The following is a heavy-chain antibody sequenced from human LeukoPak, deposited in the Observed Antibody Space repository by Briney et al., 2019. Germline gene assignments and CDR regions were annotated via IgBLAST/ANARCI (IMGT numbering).Heavy chain of an antibody. CDR2: ISGSGGST. D-gene: IGHD3-22*01. CDR3: ARSPYDSSGYYYQVTYYFDY. Sequence: GGSLRLSCAASGFTFSSYAMSWVRQAPGKGLEWVSAISGSGGSTYYADSVKGRFTISRDNSKNTLYLQMNSLRAEDTAVYYCARSPYDSSGYYYQVTYYFDYWGQGTLVTVSS. CDR1: GFTFSSYA. J-gene: IGHJ4*02. V-gene: IGHV3-23*01.